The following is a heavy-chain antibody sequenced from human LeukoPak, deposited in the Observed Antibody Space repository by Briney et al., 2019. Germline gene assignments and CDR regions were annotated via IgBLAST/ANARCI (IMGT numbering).Heavy chain of an antibody. D-gene: IGHD3-22*01. V-gene: IGHV1-2*02. Sequence: ASVKVSCKASGYTFTGYYMHWVRQAPGQGLEWMGWINPNSGGTNYAQKFQGRVTMTRDTSISTAYMELSRLRSDDTAVYYCARDWPLKIRNSSGYSQHWGQGTLVTVSS. CDR2: INPNSGGT. J-gene: IGHJ1*01. CDR1: GYTFTGYY. CDR3: ARDWPLKIRNSSGYSQH.